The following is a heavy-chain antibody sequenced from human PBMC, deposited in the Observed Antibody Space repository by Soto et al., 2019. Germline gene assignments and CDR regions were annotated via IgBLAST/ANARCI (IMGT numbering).Heavy chain of an antibody. CDR2: ISYSGST. Sequence: QVQLQESGPGLVKPSQTLSLTCTVSGASITSGGYYWSWSRQHPGKGLEWIGYISYSGSTYYNPSLQSRVTISVDTSKNQFSLKLSSVTAADTAVYYCTRSIQLWGQGTLVSVSS. V-gene: IGHV4-31*03. D-gene: IGHD5-18*01. CDR1: GASITSGGYY. CDR3: TRSIQL. J-gene: IGHJ4*02.